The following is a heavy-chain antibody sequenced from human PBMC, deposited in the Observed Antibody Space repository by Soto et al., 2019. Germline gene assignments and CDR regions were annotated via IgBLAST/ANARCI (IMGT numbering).Heavy chain of an antibody. Sequence: PSETLSLTCTVSGGSISSYYWSWIRQPPGKGLEWIGYIYYSGSTNYNPSLKSRVTISVDTSKNQFSLKLSSVTAADTAVYYCARDRGGITGTIGAFDIWGQGTMVTVSS. CDR2: IYYSGST. V-gene: IGHV4-59*12. CDR3: ARDRGGITGTIGAFDI. D-gene: IGHD1-7*01. CDR1: GGSISSYY. J-gene: IGHJ3*02.